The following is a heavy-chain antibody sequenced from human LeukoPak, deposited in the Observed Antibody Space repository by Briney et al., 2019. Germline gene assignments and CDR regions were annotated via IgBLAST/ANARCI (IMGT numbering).Heavy chain of an antibody. J-gene: IGHJ4*02. V-gene: IGHV4-39*07. D-gene: IGHD1-26*01. CDR2: IYYSGST. Sequence: SETLSLTCTVSGGSISSSSYYWGWIRQPPGKGLEWIGSIYYSGSTYYHPSLKSRVTISVDTSKNQFSLKLSSVTAADTAVYYCASLSYSGSYPFDYWGQGTLVTVSS. CDR1: GGSISSSSYY. CDR3: ASLSYSGSYPFDY.